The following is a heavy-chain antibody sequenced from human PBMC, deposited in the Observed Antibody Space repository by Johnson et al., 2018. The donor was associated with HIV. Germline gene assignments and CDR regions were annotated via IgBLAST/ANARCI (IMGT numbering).Heavy chain of an antibody. J-gene: IGHJ3*02. Sequence: QVQLVESGGGVVQPGRSLRLSCAASGFTFSSYAMHWVRQAPGKGLEWVAVISYDGSNKYYADSVKGRFTISRDNSKNTLYLQMNSLRAEDTAVYYCARQYRNSGSRTGAFDSWGQGTRVTVSS. D-gene: IGHD1-26*01. CDR1: GFTFSSYA. V-gene: IGHV3-30-3*01. CDR3: ARQYRNSGSRTGAFDS. CDR2: ISYDGSNK.